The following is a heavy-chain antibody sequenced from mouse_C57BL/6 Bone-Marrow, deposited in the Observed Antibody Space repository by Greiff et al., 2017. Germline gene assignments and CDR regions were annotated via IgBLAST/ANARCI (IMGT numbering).Heavy chain of an antibody. V-gene: IGHV1-50*01. CDR3: ARGLGRGFAY. CDR1: GYTFTSYW. Sequence: VQLQQPGAELVKPGASVKLSCKASGYTFTSYWMQWVKQRPGQGLEWIGEFDPSDSDTNYNQKFKGQATLTVYTSSSTAYMQLSSMTSEDSAVYYCARGLGRGFAYWGQWTLVTVSA. CDR2: FDPSDSDT. J-gene: IGHJ3*01. D-gene: IGHD4-1*01.